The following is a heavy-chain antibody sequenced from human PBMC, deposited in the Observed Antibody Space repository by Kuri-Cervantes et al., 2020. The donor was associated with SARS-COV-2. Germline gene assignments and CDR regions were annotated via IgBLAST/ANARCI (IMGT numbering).Heavy chain of an antibody. Sequence: SETLSLTCTVSGRSLSLHYWSWIRQPPGKGLEWIGHISSIGRTTYNPSLKSRLTISLDTSKNQISLKLTSVTAADTAVYYCARGGDTAMVNYYYYYMDVWGKGTTVTVSS. D-gene: IGHD5-18*01. CDR2: ISSIGRT. V-gene: IGHV4-59*11. CDR1: GRSLSLHY. CDR3: ARGGDTAMVNYYYYYMDV. J-gene: IGHJ6*03.